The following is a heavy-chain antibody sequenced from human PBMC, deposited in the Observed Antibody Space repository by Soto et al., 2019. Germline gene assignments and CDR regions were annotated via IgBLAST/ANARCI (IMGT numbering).Heavy chain of an antibody. D-gene: IGHD2-15*01. J-gene: IGHJ6*02. CDR2: IIPIFGTA. CDR1: GGTFSSYA. CDR3: AREEGYCSGGSGQPTNSNYYYYYGMDV. V-gene: IGHV1-69*01. Sequence: QVQLVQSGAEVKKPGSSVKVSCKASGGTFSSYAISWVRQAPGQGREWMGGIIPIFGTANYAQKFQGRVTIAADESTSTAYMELSSLRSEDTAVYYCAREEGYCSGGSGQPTNSNYYYYYGMDVWGQGTTVTVSS.